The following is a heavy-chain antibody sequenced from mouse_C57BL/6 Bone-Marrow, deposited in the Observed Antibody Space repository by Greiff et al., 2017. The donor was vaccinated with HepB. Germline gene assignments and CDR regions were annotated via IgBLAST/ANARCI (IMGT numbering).Heavy chain of an antibody. D-gene: IGHD1-1*01. CDR3: ARRYYYGSSTYYAMDY. CDR1: GFTFSDYG. V-gene: IGHV5-15*04. J-gene: IGHJ4*01. Sequence: DVKLVESGGGLVQPGGSLKLSCAASGFTFSDYGMAWVRQAPRKGPEWVAFISNLAYSIYYADTVTGRFTISRENAKNTLYLEMSSLRSEDTAMYYCARRYYYGSSTYYAMDYWGQGTSVTVSS. CDR2: ISNLAYSI.